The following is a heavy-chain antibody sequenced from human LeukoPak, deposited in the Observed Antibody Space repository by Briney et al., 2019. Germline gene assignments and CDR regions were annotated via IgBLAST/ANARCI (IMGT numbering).Heavy chain of an antibody. Sequence: ASVTVSCKASGYTFTSYVINWVRQATGQGLEWMGWMNPNSGNTDYAQKFQGRVTMPRNTSISAAYMALNSLRYEDTAVYYCSKAHMVRGVTSRYWGQGTLVTVSS. CDR1: GYTFTSYV. CDR3: SKAHMVRGVTSRY. V-gene: IGHV1-8*01. D-gene: IGHD3-10*01. J-gene: IGHJ4*02. CDR2: MNPNSGNT.